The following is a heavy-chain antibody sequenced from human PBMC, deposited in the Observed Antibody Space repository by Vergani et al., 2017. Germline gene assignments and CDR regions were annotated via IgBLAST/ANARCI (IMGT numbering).Heavy chain of an antibody. J-gene: IGHJ2*01. Sequence: QLQLQESGPGLVKPSETLSLICTVSGGSINPSSSFWGWIRQSPGKGLEWIGSITHVGRTYYIPSLQSRATVFVDTSKNQFSLNLTSLTAADTAVYYCARGRRDNWYFDLWGRGTLVTVSS. V-gene: IGHV4-39*01. D-gene: IGHD3-10*01. CDR3: ARGRRDNWYFDL. CDR1: GGSINPSSSF. CDR2: ITHVGRT.